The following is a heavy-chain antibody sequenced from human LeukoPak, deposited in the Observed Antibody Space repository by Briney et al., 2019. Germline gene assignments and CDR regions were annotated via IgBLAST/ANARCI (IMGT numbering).Heavy chain of an antibody. D-gene: IGHD3-10*01. Sequence: GGSLRLSCEVSGFTFSYYMMTWVRQAPGEGLEWVANMRTDGSVPSYVDSVKGRFTISRDNAKSSLYLQMNNLRVEDTAVYYCARDKDFTIDYWGQGTLVTVSS. V-gene: IGHV3-7*01. CDR3: ARDKDFTIDY. CDR2: MRTDGSVP. J-gene: IGHJ4*02. CDR1: GFTFSYYM.